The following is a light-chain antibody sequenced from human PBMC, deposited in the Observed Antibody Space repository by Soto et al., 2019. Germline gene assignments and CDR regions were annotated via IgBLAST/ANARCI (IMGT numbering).Light chain of an antibody. CDR3: QQYGSSPLT. CDR1: QSISSSY. J-gene: IGKJ4*01. Sequence: EIVLTQSPGTLSLSPGERDTLSCRASQSISSSYLVWYQQKPGQAPRLLIYGASSRATGIPDRFSGSGSGTDFTLTITRLEPEDFAMYYCQQYGSSPLTFGGGTKVEIK. V-gene: IGKV3-20*01. CDR2: GAS.